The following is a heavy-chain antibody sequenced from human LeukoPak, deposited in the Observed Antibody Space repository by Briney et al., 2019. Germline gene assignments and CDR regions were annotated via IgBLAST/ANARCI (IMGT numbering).Heavy chain of an antibody. V-gene: IGHV3-23*01. D-gene: IGHD6-13*01. CDR1: GFTFSSYT. CDR2: ISYSGGST. CDR3: ATWAWGSSWYVAVHYRLLDDY. J-gene: IGHJ4*02. Sequence: QPGGSLRLSCAASGFTFSSYTMTWVRQAPGKGLEWVSSISYSGGSTYYADSVKGRFTISRDNSKNTLYLQMNSLRAEDTAVYYCATWAWGSSWYVAVHYRLLDDYWGQGTLVTVSS.